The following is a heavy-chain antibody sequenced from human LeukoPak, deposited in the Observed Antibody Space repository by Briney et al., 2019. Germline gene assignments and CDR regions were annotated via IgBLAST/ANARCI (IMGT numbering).Heavy chain of an antibody. CDR3: VGEKSFFGEAI. V-gene: IGHV4-59*01. J-gene: IGHJ3*02. CDR1: GGSITTYY. CDR2: MFYSGAT. D-gene: IGHD3-10*01. Sequence: PETLSLTCNVSGGSITTYYWNWVRQPPGKGLEWIGHMFYSGATSYNPSLKSRVAISVDTFKSQVSLKVTSVTAADTAVYYCVGEKSFFGEAIWSQGTLVTVSS.